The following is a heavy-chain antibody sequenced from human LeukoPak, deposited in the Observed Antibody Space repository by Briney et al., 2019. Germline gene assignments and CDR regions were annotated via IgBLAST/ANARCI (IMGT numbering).Heavy chain of an antibody. Sequence: KHSETLALTCTFSGGPISSYYWNWIRQPPAKGLEWMGYIRYNWCSKYNPSLKSRVTISVDTSKNQFSLKLSSVTAADTPVYYCARWYSSGWAFDYWGQGTLVTVSS. CDR2: IRYNWCS. D-gene: IGHD6-19*01. V-gene: IGHV4-59*08. CDR1: GGPISSYY. CDR3: ARWYSSGWAFDY. J-gene: IGHJ4*02.